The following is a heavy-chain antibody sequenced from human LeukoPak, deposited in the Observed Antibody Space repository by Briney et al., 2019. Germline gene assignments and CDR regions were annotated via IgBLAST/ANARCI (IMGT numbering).Heavy chain of an antibody. J-gene: IGHJ3*02. D-gene: IGHD6-19*01. V-gene: IGHV4-4*07. Sequence: SETLSLTCTVSGGSISSYYWSWIRQPAGKGLEWIGRIYTSGSTNYNPSLKSRVTMSVDTSKNQFSLKLSSVTAADTAVYYCAREFPERPIAVAFAFDIWGQGTMVTVSS. CDR1: GGSISSYY. CDR2: IYTSGST. CDR3: AREFPERPIAVAFAFDI.